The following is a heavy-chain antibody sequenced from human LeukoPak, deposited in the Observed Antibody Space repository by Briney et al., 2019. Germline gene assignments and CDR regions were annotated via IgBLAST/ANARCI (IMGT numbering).Heavy chain of an antibody. CDR1: GYTFTGYH. V-gene: IGHV1-2*02. CDR2: INTNSGGT. CDR3: ARMTSSGWYAAGYYFDY. J-gene: IGHJ4*02. Sequence: ASVKVSCKASGYTFTGYHMHWVRQAPGQGLEWMGWINTNSGGTNEAQKFQDRVTMTRDTSISTAYMELSRLRSDDTAVYYCARMTSSGWYAAGYYFDYWGQGTLVTVSS. D-gene: IGHD6-19*01.